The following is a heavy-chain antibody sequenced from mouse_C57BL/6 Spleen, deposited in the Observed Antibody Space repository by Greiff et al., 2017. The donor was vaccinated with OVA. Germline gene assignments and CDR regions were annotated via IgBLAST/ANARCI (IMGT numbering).Heavy chain of an antibody. CDR1: GYAFRSYW. CDR3: ARSGTTVVEVDY. J-gene: IGHJ2*01. CDR2: IYPGDGDT. V-gene: IGHV1-80*01. D-gene: IGHD1-1*01. Sequence: VQLQQSGAELVKPGASVKISCKASGYAFRSYWMNWVKQRPGKGLEWIGQIYPGDGDTNYNGKFKGKATLTADKSSSTAYMQLSSLTSEDSAVYFCARSGTTVVEVDYWGQGTTLTVSS.